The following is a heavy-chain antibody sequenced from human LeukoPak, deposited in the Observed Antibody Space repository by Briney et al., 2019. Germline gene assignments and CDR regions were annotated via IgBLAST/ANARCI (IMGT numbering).Heavy chain of an antibody. CDR1: GFTFDDYA. CDR3: AKDTRVVPSRGYFDY. V-gene: IGHV3-9*01. J-gene: IGHJ4*02. Sequence: GRSLRLSCAASGFTFDDYAMHWVRQAPGKGLEWVSGISWNSGSIGYADSVKGRFTISRDNAKNSLYLQMNSLRAEDTALYYCAKDTRVVPSRGYFDYWGQGALVTVSS. D-gene: IGHD3-22*01. CDR2: ISWNSGSI.